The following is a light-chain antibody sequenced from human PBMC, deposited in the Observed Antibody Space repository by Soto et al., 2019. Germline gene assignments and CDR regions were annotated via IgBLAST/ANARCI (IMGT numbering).Light chain of an antibody. CDR2: AAS. Sequence: DIPMTQSPSSLSASEGDRVTITCRASQSISTYVNWYQQKPGKAPKLLIYAASSLQSGVPSRFSGSGSGTDFSLTISSLHPEDFATYYCQQSYNTPPWTFGQGTKVEIK. J-gene: IGKJ1*01. V-gene: IGKV1-39*01. CDR1: QSISTY. CDR3: QQSYNTPPWT.